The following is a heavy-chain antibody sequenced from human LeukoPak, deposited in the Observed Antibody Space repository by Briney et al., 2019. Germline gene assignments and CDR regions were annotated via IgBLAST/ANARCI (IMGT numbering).Heavy chain of an antibody. V-gene: IGHV3-30*04. D-gene: IGHD2-2*01. Sequence: GGSLRLSCAASGFTFSSYAMHWVRQAPGKGLEWVAVISCDGSNKYYADSVKGRFTISRDNSKNTLYLQMNSLRAEDTAVYYCAREEIVVVPAAMFYDYWGQGTLVTVSS. CDR2: ISCDGSNK. CDR3: AREEIVVVPAAMFYDY. J-gene: IGHJ4*02. CDR1: GFTFSSYA.